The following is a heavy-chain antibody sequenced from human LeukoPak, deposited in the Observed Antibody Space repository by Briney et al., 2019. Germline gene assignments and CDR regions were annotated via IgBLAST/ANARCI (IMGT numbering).Heavy chain of an antibody. Sequence: SETLSLTCTVSGGSISSYYWSWIRQPPGKGLEWIGYIYYSGSTNYNPSLKSRVTISVDTSKNQFSLKLSSVTAADTAVYYCATSSIAVAGTTYYFDYWGQGTLVTVSS. J-gene: IGHJ4*02. D-gene: IGHD6-19*01. CDR2: IYYSGST. V-gene: IGHV4-59*01. CDR3: ATSSIAVAGTTYYFDY. CDR1: GGSISSYY.